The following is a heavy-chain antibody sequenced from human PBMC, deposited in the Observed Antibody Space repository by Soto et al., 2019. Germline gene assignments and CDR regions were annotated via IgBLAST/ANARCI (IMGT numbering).Heavy chain of an antibody. D-gene: IGHD6-13*01. CDR1: GGSISSGDYY. J-gene: IGHJ6*02. Sequence: QVQLQESGPGLVKPSQTLSLTCTVSGGSISSGDYYWSWIRQPPGKGLEWIGYIYYSGSTYYNPSLKSRVTISVDTSKNQFSLELSSVTAADTAVYYCARDKFAGIAAHTAKNYYYYGMDVWGQGTTVTVSS. CDR3: ARDKFAGIAAHTAKNYYYYGMDV. V-gene: IGHV4-30-4*01. CDR2: IYYSGST.